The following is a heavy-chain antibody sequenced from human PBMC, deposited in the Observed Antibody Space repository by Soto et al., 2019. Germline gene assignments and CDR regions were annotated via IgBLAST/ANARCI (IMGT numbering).Heavy chain of an antibody. CDR1: GFAFSSYG. CDR3: VSDRGYGHASVPYS. Sequence: QAQLVESGGGVVQPGRSLRLSCAASGFAFSSYGMHWFRQAPGTGLEWVAVISYDGSLQHYADSVKGRFTISRDNSKKMVLLQMSSLRAEDTAVYYCVSDRGYGHASVPYSWGQGTLVSVSS. D-gene: IGHD5-18*01. CDR2: ISYDGSLQ. J-gene: IGHJ4*02. V-gene: IGHV3-30*03.